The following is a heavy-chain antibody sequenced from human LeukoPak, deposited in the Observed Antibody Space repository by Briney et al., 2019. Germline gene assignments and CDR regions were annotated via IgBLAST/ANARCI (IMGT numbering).Heavy chain of an antibody. V-gene: IGHV3-11*04. CDR1: GFTFSDYY. Sequence: GGSLRLSCAASGFTFSDYYMSWIRQAPGKGLEWVSYISSSGSTIYYADSVKGRFTISRDNAKNSLYLQMNSLRAEDTAVYYCARLYDSSGYFGYYYYMDVWGKGTTVTVSS. J-gene: IGHJ6*03. D-gene: IGHD3-22*01. CDR3: ARLYDSSGYFGYYYYMDV. CDR2: ISSSGSTI.